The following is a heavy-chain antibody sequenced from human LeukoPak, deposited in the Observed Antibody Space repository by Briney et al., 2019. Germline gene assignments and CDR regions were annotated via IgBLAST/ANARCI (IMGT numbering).Heavy chain of an antibody. J-gene: IGHJ5*02. Sequence: ASVKVSCKASGYTFTGYYMHWVRQAPGQGLEWMGWINPNSGGTNYAQKFQGRVTMTRDTSISTAYMELSRLRSDDTAVYYCARDPSYYYDSSGYYSVEGWFDPWGQGTLVTVSS. D-gene: IGHD3-22*01. CDR1: GYTFTGYY. CDR2: INPNSGGT. V-gene: IGHV1-2*02. CDR3: ARDPSYYYDSSGYYSVEGWFDP.